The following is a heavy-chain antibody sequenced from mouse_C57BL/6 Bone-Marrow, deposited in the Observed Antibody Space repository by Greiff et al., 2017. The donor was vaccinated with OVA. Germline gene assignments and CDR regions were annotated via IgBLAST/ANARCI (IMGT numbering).Heavy chain of an antibody. CDR3: ARILDGSSLFDY. J-gene: IGHJ2*01. D-gene: IGHD1-1*01. V-gene: IGHV1-64*01. CDR1: GYTFTSYW. Sequence: QVQLQQPGAELVKPGASVKLSCKASGYTFTSYWMHWVKQRPGQGLEWIGMIHPNSGSTNYNEKFKSKATLTVDKSSSPAYMQLSSLTSEDSAVDYCARILDGSSLFDYWGQGTTLTVSS. CDR2: IHPNSGST.